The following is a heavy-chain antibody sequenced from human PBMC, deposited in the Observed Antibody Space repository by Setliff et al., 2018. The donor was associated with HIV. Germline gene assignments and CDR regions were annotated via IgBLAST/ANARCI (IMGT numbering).Heavy chain of an antibody. CDR2: VCTSGDT. J-gene: IGHJ4*02. CDR3: ARERVVRGVVDPGTSQIFDN. Sequence: SETLSLTCTVSGGSIKSYSWSWIRQPAGKGLEWIGRVCTSGDTNYNPSLQSRVAMSVDTSKNQFSLNRNSVTAADTALYYCARERVVRGVVDPGTSQIFDNWGQGILVTVSA. D-gene: IGHD3-10*01. CDR1: GGSIKSYS. V-gene: IGHV4-4*07.